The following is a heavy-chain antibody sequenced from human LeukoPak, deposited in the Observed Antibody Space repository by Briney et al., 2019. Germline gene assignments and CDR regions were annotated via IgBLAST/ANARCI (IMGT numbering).Heavy chain of an antibody. CDR3: ARERTSVAEYFQH. CDR2: IYHSGST. J-gene: IGHJ1*01. D-gene: IGHD1-14*01. CDR1: GGSISSSNW. Sequence: SETLSLTCAVSGGSISSSNWWSWVRQPPGKGLEWIGEIYHSGSTNYNPSLKSRVTISVDKSKNQFSLKLSSVTAADTAVYYCARERTSVAEYFQHWGQGTLDTVSS. V-gene: IGHV4-4*02.